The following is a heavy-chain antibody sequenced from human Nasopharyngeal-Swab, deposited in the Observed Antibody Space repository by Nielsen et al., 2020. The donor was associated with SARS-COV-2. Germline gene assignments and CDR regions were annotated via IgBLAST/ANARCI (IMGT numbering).Heavy chain of an antibody. D-gene: IGHD3-10*01. CDR3: ASELLWFGDDAFDI. CDR1: GFTFSSYN. Sequence: GESLKISCAASGFTFSSYNMNWVRQAPGKGLEWVSSISSSSSYIYYADSVKGRFTISRDNSKNTLYLQMNSLKTEDTAVYYCASELLWFGDDAFDIWGQGTMVTVSS. J-gene: IGHJ3*02. CDR2: ISSSSSYI. V-gene: IGHV3-21*04.